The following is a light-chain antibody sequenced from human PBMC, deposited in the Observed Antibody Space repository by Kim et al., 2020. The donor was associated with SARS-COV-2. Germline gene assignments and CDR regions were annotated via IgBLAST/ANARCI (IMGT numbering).Light chain of an antibody. Sequence: RVNISGTGSSSNIGAGYDVHWYQQLPGTAPKLLIYGNSNRPSGVPDRFSGSKSGTSASLAITGLQAEDEADYYCQSYDSSLSGWVFGGGTQLTVL. J-gene: IGLJ3*02. CDR3: QSYDSSLSGWV. V-gene: IGLV1-40*01. CDR2: GNS. CDR1: SSNIGAGYD.